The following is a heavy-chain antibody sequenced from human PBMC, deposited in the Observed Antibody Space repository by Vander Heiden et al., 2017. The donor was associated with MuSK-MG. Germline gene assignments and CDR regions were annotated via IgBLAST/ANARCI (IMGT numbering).Heavy chain of an antibody. J-gene: IGHJ4*02. CDR2: IWSDGSNK. CDR3: AKDRTGDGSGSYGAY. D-gene: IGHD3-10*01. V-gene: IGHV3-33*06. CDR1: GITFSSYG. Sequence: QVQLVESGGGVVQPGRSLRLSCEASGITFSSYGRTWVRQAPGKGLEWVAVIWSDGSNKYYADSGKGRFTISRDNSKNTLYMQMNRMRAEDTAVYYCAKDRTGDGSGSYGAYWGQGTLVTVSS.